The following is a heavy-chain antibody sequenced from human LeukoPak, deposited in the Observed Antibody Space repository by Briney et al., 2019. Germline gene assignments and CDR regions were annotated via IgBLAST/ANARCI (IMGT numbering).Heavy chain of an antibody. D-gene: IGHD4-23*01. CDR3: ARQYGGGLWYFDS. V-gene: IGHV4-61*08. J-gene: IGHJ4*02. Sequence: SETLSLTCTVSGGSISSGGYYWSWIRQHPGKGLEWIGYIYYSGSTKYNPSLKSRVTISVDTSKNQFSLKLSSVTAADTAVYYCARQYGGGLWYFDSWGQGTLVTVSS. CDR1: GGSISSGGYY. CDR2: IYYSGST.